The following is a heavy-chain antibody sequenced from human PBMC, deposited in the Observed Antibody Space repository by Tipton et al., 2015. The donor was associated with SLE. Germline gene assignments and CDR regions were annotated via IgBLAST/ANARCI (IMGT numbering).Heavy chain of an antibody. J-gene: IGHJ4*02. V-gene: IGHV4-4*07. CDR1: GDSISSYY. D-gene: IGHD6-13*01. Sequence: GLVKPSETLSLTCSVSGDSISSYYWSWIRQPAGKGLEWIGLIYTRGSISYNPSLKSRVTLSVDTSKNQFSLKLNSVTAADTAVYYCARRGIAAAGVDYWGQGTLVTVSS. CDR3: ARRGIAAAGVDY. CDR2: IYTRGSI.